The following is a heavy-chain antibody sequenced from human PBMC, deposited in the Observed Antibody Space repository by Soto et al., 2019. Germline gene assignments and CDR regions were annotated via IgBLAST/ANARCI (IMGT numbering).Heavy chain of an antibody. CDR1: GFTFSVYA. CDR2: ISGNGGST. J-gene: IGHJ4*02. V-gene: IGHV3-23*01. Sequence: LRLSCGASGFTFSVYAMTWVRQAPGKGLEWVSAISGNGGSTYYADSVKGRFTISRDNSKNTLYLDMISLRAEDTAVYYCAKGLSIAAAGTFDYWGQGTLVTVSS. D-gene: IGHD6-13*01. CDR3: AKGLSIAAAGTFDY.